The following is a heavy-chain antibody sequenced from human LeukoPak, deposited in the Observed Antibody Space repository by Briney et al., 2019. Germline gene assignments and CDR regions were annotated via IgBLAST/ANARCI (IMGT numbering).Heavy chain of an antibody. J-gene: IGHJ6*03. Sequence: GGSLRLSCAASGFTFSRYSMNWVRQAPGKGLEWFSSISSSSSYIYYADSVKGRFTISRDNAKNSLYLQMNSLRAEDTAVYYCARVGDFWSGYYIAYYYMDVWGKGTTVTVSS. CDR1: GFTFSRYS. D-gene: IGHD3-3*01. CDR2: ISSSSSYI. V-gene: IGHV3-21*01. CDR3: ARVGDFWSGYYIAYYYMDV.